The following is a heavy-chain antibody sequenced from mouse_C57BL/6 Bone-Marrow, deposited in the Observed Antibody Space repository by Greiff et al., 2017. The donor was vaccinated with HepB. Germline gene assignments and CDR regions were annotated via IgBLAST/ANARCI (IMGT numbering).Heavy chain of an antibody. CDR3: ARDGYYGFAY. CDR2: IHYDGSST. J-gene: IGHJ3*01. D-gene: IGHD2-3*01. CDR1: GFTFSDYY. Sequence: EVKLMESEGGLVQPGSSMKLSCTASGFTFSDYYMAWVRQVPEKGLEWVANIHYDGSSTYYLDSLKSRFIISRDNAKNILYLQMSSLKSEDTATYYCARDGYYGFAYWGQGTLVTVSA. V-gene: IGHV5-16*01.